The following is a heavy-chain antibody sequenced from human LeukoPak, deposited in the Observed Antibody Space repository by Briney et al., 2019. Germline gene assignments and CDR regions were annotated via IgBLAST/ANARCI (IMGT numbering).Heavy chain of an antibody. V-gene: IGHV1-58*02. CDR2: IVVGSGNT. J-gene: IGHJ4*02. CDR3: CGVLFCYGTGDY. CDR1: GFTFTSSA. D-gene: IGHD1-14*01. Sequence: ASVKVSCKASGFTFTSSAMQWVRQARGQRLEWIGWIVVGSGNTNYAQKFQERVTITRDMSTSTAYMELSRLRSEDTGVYYCCGVLFCYGTGDYWGQGTLVTVSS.